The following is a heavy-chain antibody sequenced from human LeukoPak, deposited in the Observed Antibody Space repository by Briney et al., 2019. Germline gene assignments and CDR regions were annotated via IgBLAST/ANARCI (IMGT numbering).Heavy chain of an antibody. CDR3: ARDWGMDGSGNAFDI. D-gene: IGHD3-10*01. Sequence: PGGPLNLSLAALGFPLGAYYLSWFRQAPGKGLDGVYYISSSGSTIYYADSVKGRFTISRDNAKNSLYLQMNSLRAEDTAVYYCARDWGMDGSGNAFDIWGQGTMVTVSS. V-gene: IGHV3-11*01. J-gene: IGHJ3*02. CDR2: ISSSGSTI. CDR1: GFPLGAYY.